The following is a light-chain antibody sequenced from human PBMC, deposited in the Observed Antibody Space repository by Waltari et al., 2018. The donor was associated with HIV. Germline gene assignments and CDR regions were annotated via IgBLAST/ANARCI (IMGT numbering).Light chain of an antibody. CDR3: GTWHSSLSAGVV. V-gene: IGLV1-51*02. J-gene: IGLJ2*01. Sequence: QSVLTQPPSVSAAPGQKVTVSCSGRSSNLDKNHVSWSQQRPCTATKLLIYENHKRPSGIPDRFSGSKSGTSATLAITGLQTGDEADYYCGTWHSSLSAGVVFGGGTKLTVL. CDR2: ENH. CDR1: SSNLDKNH.